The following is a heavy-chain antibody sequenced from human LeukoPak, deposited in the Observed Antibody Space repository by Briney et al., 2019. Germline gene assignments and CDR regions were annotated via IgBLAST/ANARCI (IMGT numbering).Heavy chain of an antibody. CDR2: INHGGST. CDR3: ARGRFQAAIVVVPAATYQFDY. J-gene: IGHJ4*02. V-gene: IGHV4-34*01. Sequence: SETLSLTCAVYGGSFSGYYWSWIRQPPGKGLEWIGEINHGGSTNYNPSLKSRVTISVDTSKNQFSLKLSSVTAADTAVYYCARGRFQAAIVVVPAATYQFDYWGQGTLVTVSS. D-gene: IGHD2-2*01. CDR1: GGSFSGYY.